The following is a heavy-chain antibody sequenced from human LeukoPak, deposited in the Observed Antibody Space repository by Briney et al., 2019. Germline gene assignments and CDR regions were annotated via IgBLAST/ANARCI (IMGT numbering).Heavy chain of an antibody. Sequence: KSGGSLRLSCAASGFTFSSYSMNWVRQVPGKGLEWVSSISSSSSYIYYADSVKGRFTISRDNAKNSLYLQMNSLRAEDTAVYYCAKGGTTTYYYDSSIWGQGTMVTVSS. CDR2: ISSSSSYI. D-gene: IGHD3-22*01. V-gene: IGHV3-21*01. J-gene: IGHJ3*02. CDR3: AKGGTTTYYYDSSI. CDR1: GFTFSSYS.